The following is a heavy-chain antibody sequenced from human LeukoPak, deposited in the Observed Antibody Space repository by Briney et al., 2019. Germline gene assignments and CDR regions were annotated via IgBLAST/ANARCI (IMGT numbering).Heavy chain of an antibody. CDR3: TKTRHKFFYDSGGYYFDH. V-gene: IGHV3-43*01. D-gene: IGHD3-22*01. CDR2: ISWVVRST. Sequence: PGGSLRLSCAASGFSFDVYTMHWVRQAPGKGLEWVSHISWVVRSTSYTGSVRYQFTISKDTSNNSLFLQMNCLRTEDTALYDCTKTRHKFFYDSGGYYFDHWGQGTLVTVSS. J-gene: IGHJ4*02. CDR1: GFSFDVYT.